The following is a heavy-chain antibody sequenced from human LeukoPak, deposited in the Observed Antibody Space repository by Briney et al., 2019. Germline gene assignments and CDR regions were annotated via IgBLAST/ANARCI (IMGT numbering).Heavy chain of an antibody. CDR2: LRDTGDST. V-gene: IGHV3-23*01. D-gene: IGHD2-15*01. Sequence: PGGSLRLSCAASGFTLSNHPMYWVRQAPGKGLEWVSPLRDTGDSTHYADSVNCRFTISGDSARSALYLQMNSLRAEDTAVYYCAKGDCSSGSCYFDYWGQGSQVTVSS. J-gene: IGHJ4*02. CDR1: GFTLSNHP. CDR3: AKGDCSSGSCYFDY.